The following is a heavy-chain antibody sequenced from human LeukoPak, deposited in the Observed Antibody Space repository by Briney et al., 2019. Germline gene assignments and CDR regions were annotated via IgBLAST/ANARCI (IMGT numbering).Heavy chain of an antibody. CDR2: IASDGNYR. J-gene: IGHJ4*02. V-gene: IGHV3-30*02. CDR1: GFTFTNYG. D-gene: IGHD1-1*01. CDR3: ANLPYNWNEYFDDY. Sequence: PGGSLRLFCAASGFTFTNYGMHWVRQAPGKGLEWVAYIASDGNYRDYVDSVRGRFTVSRDNSKITLYLQMDSLRAEDTAVYYCANLPYNWNEYFDDYWGQGTLVTVSS.